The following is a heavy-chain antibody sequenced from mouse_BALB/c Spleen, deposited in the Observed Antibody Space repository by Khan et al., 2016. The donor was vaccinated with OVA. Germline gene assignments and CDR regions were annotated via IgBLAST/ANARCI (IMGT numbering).Heavy chain of an antibody. Sequence: VQLKQSGPGLVKPSQSLSLTCSVTGYSITSAYCWNWIRQFPGNKLEWMGYRSYDGSNNYNPSLKNRISIPRDTSKNQFFLKLNSGTTEDAATYYCARGGVVVPYWYFDVWGAGTTVTVSS. CDR1: GYSITSAYC. CDR3: ARGGVVVPYWYFDV. J-gene: IGHJ1*01. CDR2: RSYDGSN. V-gene: IGHV3-6*02. D-gene: IGHD1-1*01.